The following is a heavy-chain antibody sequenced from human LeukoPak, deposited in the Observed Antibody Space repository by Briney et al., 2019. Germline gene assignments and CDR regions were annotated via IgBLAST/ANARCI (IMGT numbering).Heavy chain of an antibody. CDR3: ASLRRDSSGYPPSYYYYYYMDV. V-gene: IGHV3-74*01. D-gene: IGHD3-22*01. Sequence: GGSLRLSCAASGFTFSNYWMHWVRQAPGKGLVWVSRINSGGINTSYADSVKGRLTISRDNAKNTLYLQMNSLRAEDTAVYYCASLRRDSSGYPPSYYYYYYMDVWGKGTTVTISS. CDR1: GFTFSNYW. J-gene: IGHJ6*03. CDR2: INSGGINT.